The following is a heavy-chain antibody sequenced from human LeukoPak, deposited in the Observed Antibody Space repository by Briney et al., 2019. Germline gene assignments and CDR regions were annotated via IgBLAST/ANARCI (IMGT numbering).Heavy chain of an antibody. D-gene: IGHD3-22*01. Sequence: SETLSLTCTVSGGSISSSSYYWGWIRQPPGKGLEWIGSIYYSGSTYYNPSLKSRVTISVDTSKNQFSLKLSSVTAADTAVYYCARGSHYYDSSGYYPPLLGYFDYWGQGTLVTVSS. CDR1: GGSISSSSYY. V-gene: IGHV4-39*07. CDR2: IYYSGST. J-gene: IGHJ4*02. CDR3: ARGSHYYDSSGYYPPLLGYFDY.